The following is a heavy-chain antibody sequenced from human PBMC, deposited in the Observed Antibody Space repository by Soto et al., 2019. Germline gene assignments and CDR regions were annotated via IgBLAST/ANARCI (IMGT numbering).Heavy chain of an antibody. D-gene: IGHD3-22*01. CDR1: GYSFTSYW. J-gene: IGHJ4*02. CDR3: ASLDYYDSSGYYFSGGYYFDY. V-gene: IGHV5-51*01. Sequence: GESLKISCKGSGYSFTSYWIGWVRQMPGKGLEWMGIIYPGDSDTRYSPSFQGQVTISADKSISTAYLQWSSLKASDTAMYYCASLDYYDSSGYYFSGGYYFDYWGQGTLVTV. CDR2: IYPGDSDT.